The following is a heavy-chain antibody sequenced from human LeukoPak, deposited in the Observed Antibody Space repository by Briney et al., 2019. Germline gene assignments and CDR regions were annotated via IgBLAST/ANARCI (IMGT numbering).Heavy chain of an antibody. V-gene: IGHV4-4*09. D-gene: IGHD2-15*01. CDR2: IQDTGIT. Sequence: SETLSLTCNVSGDSVSSGYWSWIRQSPGKGLEWIGFIQDTGITDYNPSLKSRLLMSLDTSKSQFSLNLRSVTAADTAVYYCAGRGHRYSRDWGQGILVTISS. J-gene: IGHJ1*01. CDR3: AGRGHRYSRD. CDR1: GDSVSSGY.